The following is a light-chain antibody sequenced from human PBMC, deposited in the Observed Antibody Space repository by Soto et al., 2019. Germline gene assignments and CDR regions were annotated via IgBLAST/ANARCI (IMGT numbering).Light chain of an antibody. CDR3: QQYYGYPVT. Sequence: IRMAQAPSSFCASRGDIVTITFRASHCISSYLAWYQQKPGKAPKLLIYAASTLQSGVPSRFSGSGSGTDFTLTISCLQSEDFATYYCQQYYGYPVTFGQGTKVDIK. V-gene: IGKV1-8*01. CDR2: AAS. CDR1: HCISSY. J-gene: IGKJ1*01.